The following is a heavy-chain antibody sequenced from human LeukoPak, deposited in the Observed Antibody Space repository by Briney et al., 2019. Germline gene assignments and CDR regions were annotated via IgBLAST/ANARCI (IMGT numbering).Heavy chain of an antibody. Sequence: SGTLSLTCAVYGGSFSGYYWSWIRQPPGKGLEWIGEINHSGSTNYNPSLKSRVTISVDTSKNQFSLKLSSVTAADTAVYYCARGRGSSWYNWFDPWGQGTLVTVSS. V-gene: IGHV4-34*01. CDR3: ARGRGSSWYNWFDP. D-gene: IGHD6-13*01. CDR1: GGSFSGYY. CDR2: INHSGST. J-gene: IGHJ5*02.